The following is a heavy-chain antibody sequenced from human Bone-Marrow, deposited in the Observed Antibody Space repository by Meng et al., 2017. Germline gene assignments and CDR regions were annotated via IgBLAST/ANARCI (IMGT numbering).Heavy chain of an antibody. J-gene: IGHJ5*02. Sequence: ASVKVSCKPSGYTFTAYYIHWVRQAPGQGLEWMGHINPNNGDTRYAQKFQGRVSMTRDTSISTAYVELSGLRSDDTAVYYCARFGQLESYWFDPWGQGTLVTVSS. V-gene: IGHV1-2*06. CDR1: GYTFTAYY. D-gene: IGHD6-6*01. CDR2: INPNNGDT. CDR3: ARFGQLESYWFDP.